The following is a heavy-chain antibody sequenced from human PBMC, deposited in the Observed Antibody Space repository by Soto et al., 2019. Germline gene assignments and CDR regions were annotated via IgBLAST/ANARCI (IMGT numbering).Heavy chain of an antibody. V-gene: IGHV5-51*01. Sequence: GESLKISCKVSGYSFSTYWIGWVRQMPGKGLEWMGIINAADSETRYSPSFQGQVTISADKSISTAYLQWSSLKASDTAIYYCARRGLNWGTDYWGQGTLVTVSS. CDR2: INAADSET. D-gene: IGHD3-16*01. CDR1: GYSFSTYW. CDR3: ARRGLNWGTDY. J-gene: IGHJ4*02.